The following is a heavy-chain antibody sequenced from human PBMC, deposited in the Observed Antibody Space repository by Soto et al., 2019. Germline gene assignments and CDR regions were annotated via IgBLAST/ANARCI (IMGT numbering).Heavy chain of an antibody. J-gene: IGHJ4*02. CDR1: GGTFSSYT. CDR2: IIPILGIA. D-gene: IGHD3-10*01. V-gene: IGHV1-69*02. CDR3: ARTYYYGSGSGTSFDY. Sequence: QVQLVQSGAEVKKPGSSVKVSCKASGGTFSSYTISWVRQAPEQGLEWMGRIIPILGIANYAQKFQGRVTITADKSTSTAYMELSSLRSEDTAVYYCARTYYYGSGSGTSFDYWGQGTLVTVSS.